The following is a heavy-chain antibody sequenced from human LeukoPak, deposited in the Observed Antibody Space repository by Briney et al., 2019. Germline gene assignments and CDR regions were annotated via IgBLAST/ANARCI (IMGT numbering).Heavy chain of an antibody. J-gene: IGHJ6*02. CDR1: GGSFSGYY. CDR2: INHSGST. CDR3: ARGRKIRSGSLPTARMDV. Sequence: TSETLSLTCAVYGGSFSGYYWSWIRQPPGKGLEWIGEINHSGSTNYNPSLKSRVTISVDTSKNQFSLKLSSVTAADTAVYYCARGRKIRSGSLPTARMDVWGQGTTVTVSS. V-gene: IGHV4-34*01. D-gene: IGHD3-3*01.